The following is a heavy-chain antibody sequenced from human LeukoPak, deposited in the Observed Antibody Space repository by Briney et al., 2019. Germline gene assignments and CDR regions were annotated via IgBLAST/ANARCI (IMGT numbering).Heavy chain of an antibody. CDR3: TTDPVGIYDSDY. CDR2: IKSKARGGTT. J-gene: IGHJ4*02. CDR1: GFTFISAW. D-gene: IGHD3-10*01. Sequence: GGSLRLSCAASGFTFISAWMTWVRQAPGKGLEWVGRIKSKARGGTTDYATPVKGRFTISGDDSKNTRYLQMSALKTEDTAVYFCTTDPVGIYDSDYWGQGTLVTVSS. V-gene: IGHV3-15*01.